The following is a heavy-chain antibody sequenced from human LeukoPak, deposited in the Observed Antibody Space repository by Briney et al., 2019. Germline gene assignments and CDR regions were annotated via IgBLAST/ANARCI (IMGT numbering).Heavy chain of an antibody. Sequence: GGSLRLSCAASGFTFSGSTMHWVRQASGKGLEWVGRIRSKANSYATTYAASVKGRFTISREDSKNTAYLQMNSLKTEDTAVYYCTRLAYGDDFDYWGQGTLVTVSS. CDR2: IRSKANSYAT. CDR3: TRLAYGDDFDY. D-gene: IGHD4-17*01. V-gene: IGHV3-73*01. J-gene: IGHJ4*02. CDR1: GFTFSGST.